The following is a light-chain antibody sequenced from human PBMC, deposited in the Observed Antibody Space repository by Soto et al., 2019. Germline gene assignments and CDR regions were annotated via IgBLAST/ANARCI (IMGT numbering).Light chain of an antibody. Sequence: QAVVTQPPSASGTPGQRVTISCSGSSSNIGRNTVNWYQQLPGTAPKLLMYSFNERPSGVPDRFSGSKSGTSASLAIRGLQFEDEADYYCAAWDDRLNGYVFGTGTKLTVL. V-gene: IGLV1-44*01. CDR1: SSNIGRNT. J-gene: IGLJ1*01. CDR2: SFN. CDR3: AAWDDRLNGYV.